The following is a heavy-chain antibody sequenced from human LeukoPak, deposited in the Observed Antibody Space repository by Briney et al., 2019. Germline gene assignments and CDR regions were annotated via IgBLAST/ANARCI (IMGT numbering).Heavy chain of an antibody. D-gene: IGHD6-19*01. V-gene: IGHV4-4*07. Sequence: SETLSLTCTVSGGTISSYYWSWIRQPAGKGLEWIGRIYTSGSTNYNPSLKSRVTMSVDTSKNQFSLKLSSVTAADTAVYYCARDHQWLAVFDYWGQGTLVTVSS. CDR3: ARDHQWLAVFDY. CDR2: IYTSGST. J-gene: IGHJ4*02. CDR1: GGTISSYY.